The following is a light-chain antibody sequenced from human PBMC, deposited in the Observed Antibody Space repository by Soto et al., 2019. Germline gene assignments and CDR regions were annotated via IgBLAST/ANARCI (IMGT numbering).Light chain of an antibody. CDR2: GAS. CDR3: QQYNNWPLT. V-gene: IGKV3-15*01. Sequence: EILLTQSPGTLSLSPGERATLSCRASQSVRRTYLAWYQQKPGQAPRLLIYGASTRATGIPARFSGSGSGTEFTLTISSLQSEDFAVYYCQQYNNWPLTFGGGTKVDIK. CDR1: QSVRRTY. J-gene: IGKJ4*01.